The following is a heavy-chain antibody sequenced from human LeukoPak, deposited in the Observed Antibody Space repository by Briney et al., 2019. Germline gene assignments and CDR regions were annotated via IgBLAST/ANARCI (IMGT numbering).Heavy chain of an antibody. V-gene: IGHV1-69*05. J-gene: IGHJ3*02. CDR1: GGTFSSYA. CDR3: ARGASGCSSTSCYLDAFDI. Sequence: SVKVSCKASGGTFSSYAISWVRQAPGQGLEWMGGIIPIFGTANYAQKFQGRVTITTDESTSTAYMELSSLRSEDTAVYYCARGASGCSSTSCYLDAFDIWGQGTMVTVSS. D-gene: IGHD2-2*01. CDR2: IIPIFGTA.